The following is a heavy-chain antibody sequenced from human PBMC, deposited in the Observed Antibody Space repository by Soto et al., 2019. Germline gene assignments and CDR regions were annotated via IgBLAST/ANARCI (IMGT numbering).Heavy chain of an antibody. CDR3: ARGSGGYSFYP. Sequence: QVRLQESGPGLVKPSETLSLTCTVSGGSMISDNYHWTWIRQLPGKGFEYIGYIYSGATFYNPSLRSRVAIWVDASGNQCSLSLNSVTAADTAVYYCARGSGGYSFYPWGQGTLVTVSS. CDR2: IYSGAT. D-gene: IGHD5-18*01. V-gene: IGHV4-31*03. J-gene: IGHJ5*02. CDR1: GGSMISDNYH.